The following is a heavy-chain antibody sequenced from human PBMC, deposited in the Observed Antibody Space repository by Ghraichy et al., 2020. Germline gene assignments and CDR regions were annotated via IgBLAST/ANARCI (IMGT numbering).Heavy chain of an antibody. CDR3: ARDAAVSAPFDY. Sequence: ASVKVSCKASGYTFTTYGISWVRQAPGQGLEWMGWISAYNGNPNYAQILQGRVTLTTDTATCTAYMELSSLRSDDTAVYYCARDAAVSAPFDYWGQGTLVTVSS. V-gene: IGHV1-18*01. CDR1: GYTFTTYG. CDR2: ISAYNGNP. D-gene: IGHD6-19*01. J-gene: IGHJ4*02.